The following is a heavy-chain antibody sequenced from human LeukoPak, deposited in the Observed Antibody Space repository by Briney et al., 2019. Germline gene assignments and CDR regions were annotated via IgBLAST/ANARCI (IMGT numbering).Heavy chain of an antibody. CDR3: ARPDYYDSSGYYGRY. V-gene: IGHV3-21*01. Sequence: GGSLRLSCAASGFTFSSYSMNWVRQAPGKGLEWVSSISSSSSYIYYADSVKGRFTISRDNAKNSLYLQMNSLRAEDTAVYYCARPDYYDSSGYYGRYWGQGTLVTVSS. J-gene: IGHJ4*02. D-gene: IGHD3-22*01. CDR1: GFTFSSYS. CDR2: ISSSSSYI.